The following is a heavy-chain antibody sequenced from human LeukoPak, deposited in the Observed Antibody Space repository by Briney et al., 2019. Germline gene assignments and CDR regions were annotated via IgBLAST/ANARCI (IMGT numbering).Heavy chain of an antibody. J-gene: IGHJ4*02. Sequence: ASVKVSCKASGYTFTRYYMHWVRQAPGQGLEWMGWINPNSGRTNYAQKFQGRLTMNRDTSISTAYMELSRLRSDDTAVYYCAREGVGCYYDSSGYGKDYWGQGTLVTVSS. D-gene: IGHD3-22*01. CDR3: AREGVGCYYDSSGYGKDY. V-gene: IGHV1-2*02. CDR2: INPNSGRT. CDR1: GYTFTRYY.